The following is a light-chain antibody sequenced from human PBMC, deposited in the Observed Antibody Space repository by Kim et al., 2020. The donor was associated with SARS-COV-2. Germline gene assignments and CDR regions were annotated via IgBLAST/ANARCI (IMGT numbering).Light chain of an antibody. V-gene: IGKV1-33*01. CDR2: EAS. Sequence: PYVGDRDTISYQGKQSTRNYVNWDQQKPGETPIRLCSEASNVEEGGPVQCSVGGSLTEFSFSIRSLQPEEIATYYCQHCDKVPFTFGGGTKVDIK. CDR1: QSTRNY. J-gene: IGKJ4*01. CDR3: QHCDKVPFT.